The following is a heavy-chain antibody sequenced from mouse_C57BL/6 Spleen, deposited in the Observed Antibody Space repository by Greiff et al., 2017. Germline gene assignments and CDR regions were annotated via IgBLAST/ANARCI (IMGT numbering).Heavy chain of an antibody. CDR3: ARRGYGNYDFDD. D-gene: IGHD2-1*01. CDR1: GYTFTSYW. J-gene: IGHJ2*01. Sequence: QVHVKQPGAELVKPGASVKMSCKASGYTFTSYWITWVKQRPGQGLEWIGDIYPGSGSTNYNEKFKSKATLTVDTSSSTAYMQLSSLTSEDSAVYYCARRGYGNYDFDDWGQGTTRTVSS. V-gene: IGHV1-55*01. CDR2: IYPGSGST.